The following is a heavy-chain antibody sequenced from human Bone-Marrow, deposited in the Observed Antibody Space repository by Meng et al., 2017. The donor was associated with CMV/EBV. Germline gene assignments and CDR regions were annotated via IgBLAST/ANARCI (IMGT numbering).Heavy chain of an antibody. Sequence: GESLKISCAASGFTFSSYAMHWVRQAPGKGLEWVAVISYDGSNKYYADSVKGRFTISRDNSKNTLYLQMNSLRAEDTAVYYCAREYYDFWSGWKRNYYYYGMDVWGQGTTVTASS. J-gene: IGHJ6*02. V-gene: IGHV3-30-3*01. CDR3: AREYYDFWSGWKRNYYYYGMDV. CDR1: GFTFSSYA. CDR2: ISYDGSNK. D-gene: IGHD3-3*01.